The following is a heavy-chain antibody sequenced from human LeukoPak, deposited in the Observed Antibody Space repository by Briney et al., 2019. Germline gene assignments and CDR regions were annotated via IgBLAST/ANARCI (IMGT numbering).Heavy chain of an antibody. CDR2: ISGSGGST. V-gene: IGHV3-23*01. D-gene: IGHD5-24*01. CDR3: AKVHGDGYNLDY. Sequence: PGGSLRLSCAASGFTFSSYAMSWVLQAPGKGLEWVSAISGSGGSTYYADSVKGRFTISRDNSKNTLYLQMNSLRAEDTSVYYRAKVHGDGYNLDYWGQGTLVTVSS. CDR1: GFTFSSYA. J-gene: IGHJ4*02.